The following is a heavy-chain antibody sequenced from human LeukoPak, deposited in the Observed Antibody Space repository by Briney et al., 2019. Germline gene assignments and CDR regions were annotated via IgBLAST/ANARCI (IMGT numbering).Heavy chain of an antibody. V-gene: IGHV3-11*06. D-gene: IGHD2-21*01. CDR2: ISSSSSYI. CDR1: GFTFSDYY. CDR3: ARDSLGWSYQAVYYFDY. Sequence: GGSLRLSCAASGFTFSDYYMSWIRQAPGKGLEWVSYISSSSSYIYYADSVKGRFTISRDNAKNSLYLQMNSLRAEDTAVYYCARDSLGWSYQAVYYFDYWGQGTLVTVSS. J-gene: IGHJ4*02.